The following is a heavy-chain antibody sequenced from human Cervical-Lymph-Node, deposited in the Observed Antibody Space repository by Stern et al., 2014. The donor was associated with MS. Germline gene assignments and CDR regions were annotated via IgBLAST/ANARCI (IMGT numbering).Heavy chain of an antibody. V-gene: IGHV1-18*01. CDR3: ASGSLEGFDP. D-gene: IGHD5-24*01. J-gene: IGHJ5*02. CDR2: LSAYSGNK. Sequence: VQLVESGTEVKKPGASVKVSCKASGYTFTSLGISWVRQAPGQGLEWMGWLSAYSGNKTHAQKLQGRVTLTTDTSTSTAYMELRSLTSDDTAVYYCASGSLEGFDPWGQGTLVTVSS. CDR1: GYTFTSLG.